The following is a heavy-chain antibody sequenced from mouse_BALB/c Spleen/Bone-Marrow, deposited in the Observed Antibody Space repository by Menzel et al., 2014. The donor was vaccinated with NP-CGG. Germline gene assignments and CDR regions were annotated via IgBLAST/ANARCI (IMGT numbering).Heavy chain of an antibody. Sequence: EVQLQQSGAELVKPGASVKLSCTVSGFNIRDTYMHWVKQRPEQGLEWIGRIDPANGNTNYDPRFQGKATITAGTSSNTAYLQLSSLTSEDTAVYYCARYGGRYYAMDYWGQGTSVTVSS. CDR3: ARYGGRYYAMDY. D-gene: IGHD1-1*01. V-gene: IGHV14-3*02. CDR1: GFNIRDTY. CDR2: IDPANGNT. J-gene: IGHJ4*01.